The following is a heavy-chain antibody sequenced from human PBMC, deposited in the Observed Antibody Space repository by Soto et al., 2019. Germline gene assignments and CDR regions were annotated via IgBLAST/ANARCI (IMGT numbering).Heavy chain of an antibody. CDR2: ISAYNGNT. J-gene: IGHJ4*02. Sequence: ASVKVSCKASGYTFTSYGISWVRQAPGQGLEWMGWISAYNGNTNYAQKLQGRVTMTTDTSTSTAYMELRSLRSDDTAVYYCARDLVLLWFGELSLSHAFDYWGQGTLVTVSS. V-gene: IGHV1-18*01. CDR3: ARDLVLLWFGELSLSHAFDY. D-gene: IGHD3-10*01. CDR1: GYTFTSYG.